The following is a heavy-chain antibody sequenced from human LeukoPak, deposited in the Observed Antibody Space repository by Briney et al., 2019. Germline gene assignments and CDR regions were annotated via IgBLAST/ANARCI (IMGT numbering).Heavy chain of an antibody. D-gene: IGHD3-10*01. CDR3: ARVGTYGSGSYLSWLDY. J-gene: IGHJ4*02. CDR1: GGSVSSYY. V-gene: IGHV4-59*02. Sequence: SETLSLTCTVSGGSVSSYYWSWIRQPPGKGLEWIGYIYYSGSTNYNPSLKSRVTISVDTSKNQFSLKLSSVTAADTAVYYCARVGTYGSGSYLSWLDYWGQGTLVTVSS. CDR2: IYYSGST.